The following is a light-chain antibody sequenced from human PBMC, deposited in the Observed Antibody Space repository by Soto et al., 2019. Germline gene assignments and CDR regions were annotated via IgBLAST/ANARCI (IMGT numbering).Light chain of an antibody. Sequence: DIQMAQSPSSRSASVGDRVTITCRASQSISSYLNWYQQKPGKAPNLLIYTTSSLQSGVPSRFSGSGSGTDFTLTISSLQPEDFATYYCQQNYHTPHTFGQGTKLEIK. V-gene: IGKV1-39*01. CDR3: QQNYHTPHT. CDR2: TTS. J-gene: IGKJ2*01. CDR1: QSISSY.